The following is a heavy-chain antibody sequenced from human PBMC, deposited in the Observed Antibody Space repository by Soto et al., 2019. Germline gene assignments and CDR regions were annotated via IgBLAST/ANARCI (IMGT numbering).Heavy chain of an antibody. D-gene: IGHD2-15*01. CDR1: AFAFSSSA. J-gene: IGHJ5*02. CDR2: VDGSGGFT. V-gene: IGHV3-23*01. Sequence: EVQLLESGGGLVQPGGSLRLSCAASAFAFSSSAMNWVRQAPGKGLEWVSTVDGSGGFTRYADSVKGRSTISRDNSKNTLYLQVQSLRDDDTAVYYCAKSGGYCGGANCYPNWFDAGGQGTLVTVSS. CDR3: AKSGGYCGGANCYPNWFDA.